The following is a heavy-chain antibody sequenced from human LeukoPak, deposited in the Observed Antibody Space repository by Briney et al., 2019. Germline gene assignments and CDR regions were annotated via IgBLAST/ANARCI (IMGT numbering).Heavy chain of an antibody. CDR2: ISYDGSNK. CDR3: AKDRAPTTVVTPDTTFDY. Sequence: PGGSLRLSCAASGFTFSSYAMHWVRQAPGKGLEWVAVISYDGSNKYYADSVKGRFTISRDNSKNTLYLQMNSLRAEDTAVYYCAKDRAPTTVVTPDTTFDYWGQGTLVTVSS. CDR1: GFTFSSYA. V-gene: IGHV3-30-3*01. D-gene: IGHD4-23*01. J-gene: IGHJ4*02.